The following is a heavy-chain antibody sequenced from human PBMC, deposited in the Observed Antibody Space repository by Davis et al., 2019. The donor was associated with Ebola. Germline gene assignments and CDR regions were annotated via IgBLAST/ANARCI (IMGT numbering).Heavy chain of an antibody. CDR1: GGSFSGYY. CDR2: IYYSGST. V-gene: IGHV4-34*01. CDR3: ARYPGMAAAGTGYYYGMDV. Sequence: SDTLSLTCAVYGGSFSGYYWSWIRQHPGKGLEWIGYIYYSGSTYYNPSLKSRVTISVDTSKNQVSLKLSSVTAADTAVYYCARYPGMAAAGTGYYYGMDVWGQGTTVTVSS. J-gene: IGHJ6*02. D-gene: IGHD6-13*01.